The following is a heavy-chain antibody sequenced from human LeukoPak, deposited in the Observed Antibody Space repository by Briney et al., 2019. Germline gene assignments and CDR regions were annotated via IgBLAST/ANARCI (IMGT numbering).Heavy chain of an antibody. CDR2: ISSGTGSYI. D-gene: IGHD6-6*01. V-gene: IGHV3-21*01. J-gene: IGHJ4*02. Sequence: GGSLRPSCVASGFSFSSYSMNWVRQAPGKGLEWVSTISSGTGSYIYYADTVRGRFTISRDNAKNSLYLQMNSLRAEDTAVYYCARCSGVFGSSGYWGQGTLVTVSS. CDR1: GFSFSSYS. CDR3: ARCSGVFGSSGY.